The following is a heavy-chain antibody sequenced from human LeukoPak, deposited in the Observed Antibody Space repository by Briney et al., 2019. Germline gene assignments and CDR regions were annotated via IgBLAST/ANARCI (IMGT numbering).Heavy chain of an antibody. CDR1: GYSISSSYY. Sequence: PSETLSLTCTVSGYSISSSYYWGWIRQPPGKGLEWIGSIYHSGNTYYNPSLKSRVTISVDTSKNQFSLKLNSVTAADTAVYYCARAGYGDSDFDYWGQGTLVTVSS. CDR3: ARAGYGDSDFDY. CDR2: IYHSGNT. D-gene: IGHD4-17*01. V-gene: IGHV4-38-2*02. J-gene: IGHJ4*02.